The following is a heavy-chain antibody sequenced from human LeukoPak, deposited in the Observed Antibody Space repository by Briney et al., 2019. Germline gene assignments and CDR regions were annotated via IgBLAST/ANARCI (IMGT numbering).Heavy chain of an antibody. CDR3: ARTRIPNAFDI. D-gene: IGHD3-3*01. CDR2: IYYSGST. Sequence: SETLSLTCTVSGGSISSYYWSWIRQPPGKGLEWIGYIYYSGSTNYNPSLKSRVTISVDTSKNQFSLKPSSVTAADTAVYYCARTRIPNAFDIWGQGTMVTVSS. CDR1: GGSISSYY. V-gene: IGHV4-59*01. J-gene: IGHJ3*02.